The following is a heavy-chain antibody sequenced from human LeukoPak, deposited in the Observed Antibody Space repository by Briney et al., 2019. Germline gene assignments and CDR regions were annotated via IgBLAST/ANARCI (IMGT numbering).Heavy chain of an antibody. D-gene: IGHD3-9*01. V-gene: IGHV1-8*01. J-gene: IGHJ6*03. Sequence: ASVKVSCKASGYTFTSYDINWVRQATGQGLEWMGWMNPNSGNTGYAQKFQGRVTMTRNTSIGTAYMELSSLRSEDTAVYYCARAYDILTGYYIPNYYYYYCMDVWGKGTTVTVSS. CDR1: GYTFTSYD. CDR3: ARAYDILTGYYIPNYYYYYCMDV. CDR2: MNPNSGNT.